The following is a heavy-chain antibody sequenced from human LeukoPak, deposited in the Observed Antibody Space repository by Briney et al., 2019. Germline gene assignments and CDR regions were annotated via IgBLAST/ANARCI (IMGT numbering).Heavy chain of an antibody. CDR2: IIPIFGTA. V-gene: IGHV1-69*05. CDR1: GGTFSSYA. D-gene: IGHD2-15*01. Sequence: ASVKVSCKASGGTFSSYAISWVRQAPGQGPEWMGRIIPIFGTANYARKFQGGATITTDESTSTAYMALSSLRSEDTDVYYCAVQCRYCSGGSCKYFDYWGQGTLVTVSS. CDR3: AVQCRYCSGGSCKYFDY. J-gene: IGHJ4*02.